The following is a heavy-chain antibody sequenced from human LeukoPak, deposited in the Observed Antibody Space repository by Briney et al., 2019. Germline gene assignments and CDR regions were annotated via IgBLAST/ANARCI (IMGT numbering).Heavy chain of an antibody. J-gene: IGHJ4*02. CDR2: ISSSSSYI. V-gene: IGHV3-21*01. Sequence: PGGSLRLSCAASGFTFSSYSMNWVRQAPGKGLEWVSSISSSSSYINYADSVKGRFTISRDNAKNSLYLQMNSLRAEDTAMYYCTRSMATLTFSFHYWGQGTLVTVSS. CDR3: TRSMATLTFSFHY. CDR1: GFTFSSYS. D-gene: IGHD5-24*01.